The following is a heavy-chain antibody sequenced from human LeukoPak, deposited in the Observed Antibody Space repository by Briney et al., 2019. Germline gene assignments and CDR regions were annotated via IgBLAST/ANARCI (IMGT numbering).Heavy chain of an antibody. CDR3: ARSRSGYFRYFGY. CDR2: ISSSGSSI. D-gene: IGHD3-22*01. J-gene: IGHJ4*02. V-gene: IGHV3-48*03. Sequence: PGGSLRLSCVVSGFTFSSYEMNWVRQAPGKGLEWVSYISSSGSSIYQADSVKGRFTISRDNAKNSLYLQMSSLRAEDTAVYYCARSRSGYFRYFGYWGQGALVTVSS. CDR1: GFTFSSYE.